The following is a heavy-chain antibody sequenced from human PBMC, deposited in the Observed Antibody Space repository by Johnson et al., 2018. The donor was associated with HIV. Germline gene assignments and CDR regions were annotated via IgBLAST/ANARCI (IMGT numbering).Heavy chain of an antibody. CDR3: AAGDSHGGAFDI. V-gene: IGHV3-30*04. CDR1: GFTFSNYA. Sequence: QVQLVESGGGVVQPGRSLRLSCAASGFTFSNYAIHWVRQAPGKGLEWVAVISSDGSNKYHADSVKGRFTISRDNSKNTLSLQMNSLRAEDTAVYYCAAGDSHGGAFDIWGQGTMVTVSS. CDR2: ISSDGSNK. D-gene: IGHD2-21*02. J-gene: IGHJ3*02.